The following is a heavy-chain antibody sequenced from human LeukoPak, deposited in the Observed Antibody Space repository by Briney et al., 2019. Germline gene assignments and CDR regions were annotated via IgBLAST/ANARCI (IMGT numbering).Heavy chain of an antibody. CDR2: IYHSGST. CDR3: ASARYGSGSYLLDY. J-gene: IGHJ4*02. CDR1: GGSISSSNW. V-gene: IGHV4-4*02. D-gene: IGHD3-10*01. Sequence: SGTLSLTCAASGGSISSSNWWSWVRQPPGKGLEWIGEIYHSGSTNYNPSLQSRVTISVDKSKNQFSLKLSSVTAADTAVYYCASARYGSGSYLLDYWGQGTLVTVSS.